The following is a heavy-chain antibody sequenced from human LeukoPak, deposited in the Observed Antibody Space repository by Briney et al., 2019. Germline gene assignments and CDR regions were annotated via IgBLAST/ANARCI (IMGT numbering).Heavy chain of an antibody. V-gene: IGHV3-7*01. CDR3: ARDGQYYDILTHYYYYYGMDV. J-gene: IGHJ6*02. CDR1: GFTFSSYW. CDR2: IKQDGSEK. D-gene: IGHD3-9*01. Sequence: PGGSLRLSCAASGFTFSSYWMSWVRQAPGKGLEWVANIKQDGSEKYYVDSVKGRFTISRDNAKNSLYLQMNSLRAEDTAVYDCARDGQYYDILTHYYYYYGMDVWGQGTTVTVSS.